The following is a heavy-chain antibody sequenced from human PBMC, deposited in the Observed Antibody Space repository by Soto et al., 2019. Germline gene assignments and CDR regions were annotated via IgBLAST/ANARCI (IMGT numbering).Heavy chain of an antibody. CDR2: IRSKAYGGTT. J-gene: IGHJ4*02. CDR3: TTPDFDY. Sequence: PGGSLRLSCTASGFPFGDYAMSWVRQAPGKGLEWVSFIRSKAYGGTTEYAAPVKGRFTISRDDSKSIAYLQMNSLNTEDTAVYYCTTPDFDYWGQGTLVTVSS. CDR1: GFPFGDYA. V-gene: IGHV3-49*04.